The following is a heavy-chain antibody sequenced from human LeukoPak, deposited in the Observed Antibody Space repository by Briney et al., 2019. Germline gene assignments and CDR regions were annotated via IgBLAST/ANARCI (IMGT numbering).Heavy chain of an antibody. J-gene: IGHJ4*02. D-gene: IGHD3-22*01. Sequence: PSQTLSLTCAVSGGSVTSGGYAWSWIRQPPWTGLEWIGYIYHRRRPYYNPSLKSRVTISVVKSKNHFSLRLSCVPAADSVVYFCARAENYYYSGGNSSHSFDYWGQGILVTVSS. V-gene: IGHV4-30-2*01. CDR2: IYHRRRP. CDR3: ARAENYYYSGGNSSHSFDY. CDR1: GGSVTSGGYA.